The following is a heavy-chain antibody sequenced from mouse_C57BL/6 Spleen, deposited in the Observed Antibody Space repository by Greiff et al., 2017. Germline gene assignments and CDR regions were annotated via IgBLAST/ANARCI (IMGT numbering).Heavy chain of an antibody. J-gene: IGHJ3*01. V-gene: IGHV1-22*01. CDR1: GYTFTDYN. Sequence: VQLQQSGPELVKPGASVKMSCKASGYTFTDYNMHWVKQSHGKSLEWIGYINPNNGGTSYNQKFKGKATLTINKSSSTAYMELRSLTSEDSAVYYCARGIYYDYDVAYWGQGTLVTVSA. CDR3: ARGIYYDYDVAY. D-gene: IGHD2-4*01. CDR2: INPNNGGT.